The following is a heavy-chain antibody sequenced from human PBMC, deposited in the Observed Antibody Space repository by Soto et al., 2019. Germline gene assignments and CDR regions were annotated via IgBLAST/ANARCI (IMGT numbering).Heavy chain of an antibody. CDR1: GGSISSGGYS. CDR3: ARRHSSGWEFFDY. D-gene: IGHD6-19*01. CDR2: IYHSGST. J-gene: IGHJ4*02. V-gene: IGHV4-30-2*05. Sequence: SETLSLTCAVSGGSISSGGYSWSWIRQPPGKGLEWIGYIYHSGSTYYNPSLKSRVIISVDTSKNQFSLRLRSVTAADTAVYYCARRHSSGWEFFDYWGQGTLVTVSS.